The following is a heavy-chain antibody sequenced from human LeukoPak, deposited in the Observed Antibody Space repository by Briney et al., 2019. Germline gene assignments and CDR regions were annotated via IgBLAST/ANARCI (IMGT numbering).Heavy chain of an antibody. Sequence: GGSLRLSCAASGFTFSSYSMNWVRQAPGKGLEWVSSISSSSSYIYYADSVKGRFTIFRDNAKNSLYLQMNSLRAEDTAVYYCAKGRTSPYYDFWSGYYGFDYWGQGTLVTVSS. D-gene: IGHD3-3*01. V-gene: IGHV3-21*04. J-gene: IGHJ4*02. CDR1: GFTFSSYS. CDR2: ISSSSSYI. CDR3: AKGRTSPYYDFWSGYYGFDY.